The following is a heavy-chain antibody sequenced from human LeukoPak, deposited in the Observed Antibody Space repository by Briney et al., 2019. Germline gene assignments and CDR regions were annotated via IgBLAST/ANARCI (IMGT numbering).Heavy chain of an antibody. CDR2: INPNSGGT. V-gene: IGHV1-2*02. Sequence: ASVKVSCKASGYTFTGYYMHWVRQAPGQGLEWMGWINPNSGGTNYAQKFQGGVTMTRDTSIGTAYMELSRLRSDDTAVYYCARVDYGDPSTFDYWGQGTLVTVSS. J-gene: IGHJ4*02. CDR3: ARVDYGDPSTFDY. CDR1: GYTFTGYY. D-gene: IGHD4-17*01.